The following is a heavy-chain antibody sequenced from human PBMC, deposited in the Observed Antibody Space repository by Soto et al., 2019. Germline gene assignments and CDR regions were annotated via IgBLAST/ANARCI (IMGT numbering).Heavy chain of an antibody. J-gene: IGHJ4*02. CDR1: GDSVSSNSAA. Sequence: SQTLSLTCAISGDSVSSNSAAWNWIRQSPSRGLEWLGRTYYRSKWYNDYAVSVKSRITINPDTSKNKFSLQLNSVTPEDTAVYYCARDSIVRYYDSSGYFDYWGQGTLVTVSS. V-gene: IGHV6-1*01. CDR3: ARDSIVRYYDSSGYFDY. CDR2: TYYRSKWYN. D-gene: IGHD3-22*01.